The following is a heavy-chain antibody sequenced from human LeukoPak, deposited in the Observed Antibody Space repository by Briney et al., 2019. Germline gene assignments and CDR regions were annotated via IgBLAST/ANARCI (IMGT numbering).Heavy chain of an antibody. V-gene: IGHV3-21*01. J-gene: IGHJ4*02. Sequence: GGSLRLSCAVSGFTFSSYTMNWVRQAPGKGLEWVSSISSSSYIYYADSVKGRFTISRDNAKNSLYLQMNSLRAEDTAVYYCARVPENTPNYFDSRGALDYWGQGTLVTVSS. D-gene: IGHD3-22*01. CDR2: ISSSSYI. CDR1: GFTFSSYT. CDR3: ARVPENTPNYFDSRGALDY.